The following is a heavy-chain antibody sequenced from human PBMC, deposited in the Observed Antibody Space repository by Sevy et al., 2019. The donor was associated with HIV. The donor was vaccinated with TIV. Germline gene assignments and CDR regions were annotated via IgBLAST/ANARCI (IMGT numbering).Heavy chain of an antibody. D-gene: IGHD3-3*01. J-gene: IGHJ3*02. Sequence: SETLSLTCTVSGGSISSYYWSWIRQPPGKGLEWIGYIYYSGSTNYNPSLKSRVTISVDTSKNQFSLKLSSVTAADTAVYYYATVNYDFWSGYYPNDAFDIWGQGTMVTVSS. CDR3: ATVNYDFWSGYYPNDAFDI. CDR1: GGSISSYY. CDR2: IYYSGST. V-gene: IGHV4-59*12.